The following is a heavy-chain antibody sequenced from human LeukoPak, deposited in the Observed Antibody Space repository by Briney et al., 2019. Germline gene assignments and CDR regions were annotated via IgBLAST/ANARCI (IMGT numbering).Heavy chain of an antibody. Sequence: SESLSLTCTVSGGSISSSSYYWGWTRQPPGKALECIRSIYYSGSTYYNPSLKSRVTISVDTSKNQFSLKLSSVTAADTAVYYCLSPGRGRDGYNDYWGQGTLVTVSS. D-gene: IGHD5-24*01. CDR3: LSPGRGRDGYNDY. CDR2: IYYSGST. J-gene: IGHJ4*02. CDR1: GGSISSSSYY. V-gene: IGHV4-39*01.